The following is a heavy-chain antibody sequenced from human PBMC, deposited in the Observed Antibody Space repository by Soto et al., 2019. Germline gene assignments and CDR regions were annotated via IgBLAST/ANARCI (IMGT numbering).Heavy chain of an antibody. J-gene: IGHJ3*02. CDR2: IKSKTDGGTT. V-gene: IGHV3-15*01. CDR1: GFTFSNAW. CDR3: PLYDSYDAFDI. D-gene: IGHD3-22*01. Sequence: PGGSLRLSCAASGFTFSNAWMSWVRQAPGKGLEWVGRIKSKTDGGTTDYAAPVKGRLTISRDDSKNTLYLQMNSLKTEDTAVYYCPLYDSYDAFDIWGQGTMVTVSS.